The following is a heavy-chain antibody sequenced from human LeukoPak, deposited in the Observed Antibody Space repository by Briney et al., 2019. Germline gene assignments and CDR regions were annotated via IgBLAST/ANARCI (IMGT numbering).Heavy chain of an antibody. V-gene: IGHV4-39*07. Sequence: SETLSLTCSVSGDSITSSNFYWAWIRQPPGKGLEWIGSIFHSGSTYYSPSLEGRLTMALDTSTGHFSLRLTSVTAADTAIYYCARQIAVVEPTDPNWFDSWGQGTLVTVSS. CDR1: GDSITSSNFY. CDR3: ARQIAVVEPTDPNWFDS. D-gene: IGHD2-21*01. CDR2: IFHSGST. J-gene: IGHJ5*01.